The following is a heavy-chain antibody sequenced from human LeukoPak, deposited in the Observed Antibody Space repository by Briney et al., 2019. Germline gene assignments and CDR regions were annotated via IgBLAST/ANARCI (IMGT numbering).Heavy chain of an antibody. CDR1: GFMFSAYA. CDR2: ISSSSSNI. J-gene: IGHJ4*02. Sequence: PGGSLRLSCAASGFMFSAYAMNWVRQAPGKGLEWISYISSSSSNIYYADSVKGRFTISRDNARNSLYLQINSLRVDDTAVYYCARENMIVVVPYFDYWGQGTLVTVSS. CDR3: ARENMIVVVPYFDY. D-gene: IGHD3-22*01. V-gene: IGHV3-48*04.